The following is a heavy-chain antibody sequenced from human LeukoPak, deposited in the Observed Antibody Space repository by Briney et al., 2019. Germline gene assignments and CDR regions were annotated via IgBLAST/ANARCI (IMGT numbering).Heavy chain of an antibody. J-gene: IGHJ4*02. Sequence: SVKVSCKASGGTFSSYTISWVRQAPGQGLEWMGRIIPILGIANYAQKFQGRATITADKSTSTAYMELSSLRSEDTAVYYCASSGGVTISLGYWGQGTLVTVSS. D-gene: IGHD3-3*01. CDR2: IIPILGIA. V-gene: IGHV1-69*02. CDR1: GGTFSSYT. CDR3: ASSGGVTISLGY.